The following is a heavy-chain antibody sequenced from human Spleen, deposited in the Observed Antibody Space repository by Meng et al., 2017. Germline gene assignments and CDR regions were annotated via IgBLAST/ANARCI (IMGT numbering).Heavy chain of an antibody. D-gene: IGHD3-10*01. CDR2: IWYDGSNK. CDR3: VRGGTLVRGVWYYFDY. Sequence: GGSLRLSCAASGFTFSSYGMHWVRQAPGKGLEWVAVIWYDGSNKYYADSVKGRFTISRDNSKNTLFLQMNSLRAEDTAVYYCVRGGTLVRGVWYYFDYWGQGTLVTVSS. CDR1: GFTFSSYG. J-gene: IGHJ4*02. V-gene: IGHV3-33*01.